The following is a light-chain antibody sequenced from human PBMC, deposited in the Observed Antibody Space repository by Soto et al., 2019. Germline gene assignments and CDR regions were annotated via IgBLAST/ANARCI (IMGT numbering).Light chain of an antibody. CDR2: EVA. V-gene: IGLV2-8*01. J-gene: IGLJ3*02. Sequence: QSALTQPPSASGSPGQSVTISCTGTNSDVGGYDYVSWYQQHPGKAPKLMIYEVAKRPSGVPERFSGSKSGNTASLTVSGLQGEDEADYYCSSHADSYNWVFGGGTKLTVL. CDR1: NSDVGGYDY. CDR3: SSHADSYNWV.